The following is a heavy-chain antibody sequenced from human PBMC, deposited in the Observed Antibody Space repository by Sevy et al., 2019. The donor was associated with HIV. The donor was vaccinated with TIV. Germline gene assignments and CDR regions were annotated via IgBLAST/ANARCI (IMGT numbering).Heavy chain of an antibody. D-gene: IGHD3-3*01. CDR1: GDSVSSNSAA. CDR3: AREHTYYDFWSGYSGDYFDY. Sequence: QSQTLSLTCAISGDSVSSNSAAWNWIRQSPSRGLEWLGRTYYRSKWYNEYAVSVKSRITINPDTSKNQFSLQLNSVTPEDTAVYYCAREHTYYDFWSGYSGDYFDYWGQGTLVTVSS. J-gene: IGHJ4*02. V-gene: IGHV6-1*01. CDR2: TYYRSKWYN.